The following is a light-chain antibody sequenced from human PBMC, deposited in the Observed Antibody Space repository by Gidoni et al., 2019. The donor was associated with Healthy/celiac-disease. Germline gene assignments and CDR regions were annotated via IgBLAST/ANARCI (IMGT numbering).Light chain of an antibody. CDR2: GKN. V-gene: IGLV3-19*01. CDR3: NSRDSSGNLVV. J-gene: IGLJ2*01. CDR1: SLRSYY. Sequence: SSELTQDPAVSVALGQTVRITCPGDSLRSYYASWYQQKQGQAPVLVIYGKNNRPSGIPDRFSGSSSGNTASLTITGAQAEDEADYYCNSRDSSGNLVVFGGGTKLTVL.